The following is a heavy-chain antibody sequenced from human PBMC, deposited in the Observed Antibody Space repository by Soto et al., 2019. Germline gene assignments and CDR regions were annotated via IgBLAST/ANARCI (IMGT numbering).Heavy chain of an antibody. V-gene: IGHV4-30-2*01. Sequence: PSETLSLTCAVSGASISGGGNSWNWIRQPPGKGLEWIGYVHHTGSTYYTPSLKSRVTISLDRSKNQFSLKLTSVTAADTAVYYCARTDVYTSQGDYFDYWGQGTLVTVSS. CDR3: ARTDVYTSQGDYFDY. CDR1: GASISGGGNS. D-gene: IGHD1-20*01. J-gene: IGHJ4*02. CDR2: VHHTGST.